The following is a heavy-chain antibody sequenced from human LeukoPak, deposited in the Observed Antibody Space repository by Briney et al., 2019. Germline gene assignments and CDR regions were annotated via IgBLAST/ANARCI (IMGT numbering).Heavy chain of an antibody. V-gene: IGHV1-69*13. Sequence: ASVKVSCKASGGTFSSYAISWVRQAPGQGLEWMGGISPIFGTANYAQKFQGRVTITADESTSTAYMELSSLRSEDTAVYYCARAEKYDILTGYARGPFDYWGQGTLVTVSS. J-gene: IGHJ4*02. CDR3: ARAEKYDILTGYARGPFDY. CDR1: GGTFSSYA. CDR2: ISPIFGTA. D-gene: IGHD3-9*01.